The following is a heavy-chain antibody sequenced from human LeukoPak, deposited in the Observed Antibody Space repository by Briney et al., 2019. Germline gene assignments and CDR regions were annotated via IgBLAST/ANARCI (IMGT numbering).Heavy chain of an antibody. CDR2: IYTSGST. Sequence: SETLSLTCTVSGGSISSYYWSWIRQPPGKGLEWIGYIYTSGSTNYNPSLKSRVTISVDTSKNQFSLKLSSVTAADTAVYYCARHIAARKVLYYYYYMDVWGKGTTVTVSS. D-gene: IGHD6-6*01. CDR3: ARHIAARKVLYYYYYMDV. V-gene: IGHV4-4*09. CDR1: GGSISSYY. J-gene: IGHJ6*03.